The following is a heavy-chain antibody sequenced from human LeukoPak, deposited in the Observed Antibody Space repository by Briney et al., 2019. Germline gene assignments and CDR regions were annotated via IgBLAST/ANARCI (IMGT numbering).Heavy chain of an antibody. D-gene: IGHD3-22*01. Sequence: SETLSLTCTVSGGSISSYYWSWIRQPPGKGLEWIGYIYYSGSTNYNPSLKSRVTISVDTSKNQFSLKLSSVTAADTAVYYRVRVPYYYDSSGYYPWGQGTLVTVSS. V-gene: IGHV4-59*01. CDR3: VRVPYYYDSSGYYP. J-gene: IGHJ5*02. CDR2: IYYSGST. CDR1: GGSISSYY.